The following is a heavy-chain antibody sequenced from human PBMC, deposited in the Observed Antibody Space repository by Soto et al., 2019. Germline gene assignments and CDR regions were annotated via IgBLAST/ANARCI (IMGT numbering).Heavy chain of an antibody. Sequence: EVQLLESGGGLVQPGGSLRLSCAASGFTFNSYAMSWVRQAPGRGLEWVSAISGSCGTTHYADSVKGRFTISRDNSQNTLYLQMNSLRAEDTAVYYCARTFNGYYSFDYCGQGTLVTVSS. J-gene: IGHJ4*02. V-gene: IGHV3-23*01. D-gene: IGHD5-12*01. CDR1: GFTFNSYA. CDR2: ISGSCGTT. CDR3: ARTFNGYYSFDY.